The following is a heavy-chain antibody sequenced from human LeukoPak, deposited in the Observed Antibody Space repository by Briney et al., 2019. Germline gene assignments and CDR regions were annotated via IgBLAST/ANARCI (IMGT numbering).Heavy chain of an antibody. J-gene: IGHJ4*02. D-gene: IGHD3-3*01. Sequence: PGGSLRLSCAASGFTFSSYGMSWVRQAPGKGLEWVSAISGSGGSTYYADSVKGRFTISRDNSKNTLYLQMNSLRAEDTAVYYCAKDMEWHEYYFDYWGQGTLVTVSS. V-gene: IGHV3-23*01. CDR2: ISGSGGST. CDR1: GFTFSSYG. CDR3: AKDMEWHEYYFDY.